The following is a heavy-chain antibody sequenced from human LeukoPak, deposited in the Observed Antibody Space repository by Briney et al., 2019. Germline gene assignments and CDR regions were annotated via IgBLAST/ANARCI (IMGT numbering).Heavy chain of an antibody. Sequence: SETLSLTCAVYGGSFSGYYWSWIRQPPGKGLEWIGEINHSGSTNYNPSLKSRVTISVDTSKNQFSLKLSSVAAADTAVYYCARVLTTVTLFDYWGQGTLVTVSS. D-gene: IGHD4-17*01. CDR1: GGSFSGYY. V-gene: IGHV4-34*01. CDR3: ARVLTTVTLFDY. J-gene: IGHJ4*02. CDR2: INHSGST.